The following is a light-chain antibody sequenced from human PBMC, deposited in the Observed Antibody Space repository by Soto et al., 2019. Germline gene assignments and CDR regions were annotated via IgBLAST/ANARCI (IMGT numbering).Light chain of an antibody. CDR1: QSVSSY. J-gene: IGKJ4*01. Sequence: EIVLTQSPVTLSLSPGERATLSCRASQSVSSYLAWYQQKPGQAPRLLIYDASNRATGIPARFSGGGSGTDFTLTIDNLEPEDFAVYYCHQRSNWPLTFGGGTKLEIK. CDR3: HQRSNWPLT. CDR2: DAS. V-gene: IGKV3-11*01.